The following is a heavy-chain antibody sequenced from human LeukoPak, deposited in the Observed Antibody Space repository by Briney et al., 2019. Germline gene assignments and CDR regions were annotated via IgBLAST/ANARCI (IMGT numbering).Heavy chain of an antibody. D-gene: IGHD3-10*01. V-gene: IGHV4-34*01. CDR1: GGSFSGYY. CDR3: ARSYKYYYGSGSPRSPFGP. Sequence: SETLSLTCAVYGGSFSGYYWSWIRQPPGKELEWIGEINHSGSTNYNPSLKSRVTISVDTSKNQFSLKLSSVTAADTAVYYCARSYKYYYGSGSPRSPFGPWGQGTLVTVSP. J-gene: IGHJ5*02. CDR2: INHSGST.